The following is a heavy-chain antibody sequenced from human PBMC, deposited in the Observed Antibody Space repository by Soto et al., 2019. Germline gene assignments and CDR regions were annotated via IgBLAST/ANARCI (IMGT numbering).Heavy chain of an antibody. Sequence: QVQLVESGGGVVQPGRSLRLSCAASGFTFSSYARHWVRQAPGKGLEWVAVISYDGSNKYYADSVKGRFTISRDNSKNTLYLQMNSLRAEDTAVYYCARVGYDFCFDYWGQGTLVTVSS. CDR3: ARVGYDFCFDY. CDR1: GFTFSSYA. V-gene: IGHV3-30-3*01. D-gene: IGHD3-3*01. CDR2: ISYDGSNK. J-gene: IGHJ4*02.